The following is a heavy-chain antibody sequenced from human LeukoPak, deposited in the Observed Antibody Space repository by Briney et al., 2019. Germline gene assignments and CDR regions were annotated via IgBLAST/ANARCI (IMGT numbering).Heavy chain of an antibody. CDR2: INHSGST. Sequence: SETLSLTCAVYGGSFSGYYWSWIRQPPGKGLEWIGEINHSGSTNYNPSLKSRVTISVDTSKNPFSLKLSSVTAADTAVYYCERSSSRWQRRGWFDPWGQGTLVTVSS. D-gene: IGHD6-13*01. J-gene: IGHJ5*02. CDR3: ERSSSRWQRRGWFDP. V-gene: IGHV4-34*01. CDR1: GGSFSGYY.